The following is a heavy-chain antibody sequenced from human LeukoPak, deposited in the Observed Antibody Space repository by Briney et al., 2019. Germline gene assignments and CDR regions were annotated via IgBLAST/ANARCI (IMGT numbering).Heavy chain of an antibody. CDR1: GGSISSSSYY. J-gene: IGHJ3*02. V-gene: IGHV4-39*01. D-gene: IGHD2-2*01. Sequence: SETLSLTCTASGGSISSSSYYWGWIRQPPGKGLEWIGSIYYSGSTYYNPSLKSRVTISVDTSKNQFSLKLSSVTAADTAVYYCARRDLYCSSTSCYVAFDIWGQGTMVTVSS. CDR2: IYYSGST. CDR3: ARRDLYCSSTSCYVAFDI.